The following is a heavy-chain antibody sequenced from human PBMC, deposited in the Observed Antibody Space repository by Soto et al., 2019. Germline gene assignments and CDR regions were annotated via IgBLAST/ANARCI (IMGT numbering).Heavy chain of an antibody. CDR1: GFTFSSYS. Sequence: EVQLVESGGGLVKPGGSLRLSRAASGFTFSSYSMNWVRQAPGKGLEWVSSISSSSSYIYYADSVKGRFTISRDNAKNSLYLQMNSLRAEDTAVYYCARGRIAAAGRPTYFQHWGQGTLVTVSS. CDR2: ISSSSSYI. V-gene: IGHV3-21*01. CDR3: ARGRIAAAGRPTYFQH. J-gene: IGHJ1*01. D-gene: IGHD6-13*01.